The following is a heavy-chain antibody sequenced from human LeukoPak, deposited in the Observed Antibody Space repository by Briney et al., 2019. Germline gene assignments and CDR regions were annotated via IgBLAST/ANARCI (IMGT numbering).Heavy chain of an antibody. CDR1: GGTFSSYA. V-gene: IGHV1-69*04. J-gene: IGHJ6*02. D-gene: IGHD3-3*01. CDR2: IIPILGIA. CDR3: ARARYDFWSGYPDYYYYGMDV. Sequence: ASVKVSCKASGGTFSSYAISWVRQAPGQGLEWMGRIIPILGIANYAQKFQGRVTITADKSTSTAYMELSSLRSEDTAVYYCARARYDFWSGYPDYYYYGMDVWGQGTTVTVSS.